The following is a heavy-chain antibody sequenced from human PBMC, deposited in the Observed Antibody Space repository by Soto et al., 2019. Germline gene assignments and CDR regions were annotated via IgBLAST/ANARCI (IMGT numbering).Heavy chain of an antibody. D-gene: IGHD2-8*02. CDR2: FSLSGTT. CDR1: GASITGSSY. CDR3: ARGMTPPGAPAWYYFDS. Sequence: SEALSLTCTVSGASITGSSYWSWIRQPAGKGLEWIGRFSLSGTTSYNPSLRSRVTMSADVSKNQFSLRLTSVTAADTALYYCARGMTPPGAPAWYYFDSWGQGTLVTVSS. J-gene: IGHJ4*02. V-gene: IGHV4-4*07.